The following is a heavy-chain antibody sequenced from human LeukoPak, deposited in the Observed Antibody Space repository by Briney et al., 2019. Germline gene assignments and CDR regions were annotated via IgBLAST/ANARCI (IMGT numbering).Heavy chain of an antibody. CDR1: GFTFGDYA. CDR2: IRSKAYGGTT. D-gene: IGHD1-26*01. V-gene: IGHV3-49*03. CDR3: TRRQWGSYGPDFDY. Sequence: GGSLRLSCTASGFTFGDYAMSWFRQAPGKGLECVGFIRSKAYGGTTEYAASVKGRFIISRDDSKSVAYLQMSSLKADDTAVYYCTRRQWGSYGPDFDYWGQGTLVTVSS. J-gene: IGHJ4*02.